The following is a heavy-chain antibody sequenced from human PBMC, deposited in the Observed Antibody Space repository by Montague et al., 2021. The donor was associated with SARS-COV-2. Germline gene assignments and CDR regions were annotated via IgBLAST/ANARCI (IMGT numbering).Heavy chain of an antibody. D-gene: IGHD5-24*01. CDR2: ISGSADIT. J-gene: IGHJ4*02. CDR1: GFTFRNYA. CDR3: AKVREVATGALYYFDY. V-gene: IGHV3-23*01. Sequence: SLRLSWSASGFTFRNYAMIWVRQAPGKGLEWVSGISGSADITYYADSVKGRFTISRDNSKNTLYLQMSSLRAGDTAVYYCAKVREVATGALYYFDYWGQGTLVTVSS.